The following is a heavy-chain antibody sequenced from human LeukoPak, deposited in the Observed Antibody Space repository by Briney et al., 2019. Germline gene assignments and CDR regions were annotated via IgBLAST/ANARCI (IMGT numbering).Heavy chain of an antibody. J-gene: IGHJ4*02. CDR3: VKAIRPFNSGNYYSCLDY. Sequence: QTGGSLRLSCTASGFTFSSYTMTWVRRAPGKGLKWVSTITTGDGNTYYADSVKGRFTISRDNSKNTLHLQMNSLRAEDTALYYCVKAIRPFNSGNYYSCLDYWGQGSLVTVSS. CDR2: ITTGDGNT. D-gene: IGHD3-22*01. V-gene: IGHV3-23*01. CDR1: GFTFSSYT.